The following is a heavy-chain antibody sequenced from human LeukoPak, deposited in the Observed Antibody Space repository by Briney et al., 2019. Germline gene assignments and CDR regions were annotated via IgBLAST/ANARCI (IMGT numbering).Heavy chain of an antibody. D-gene: IGHD1-1*01. Sequence: SETLSLTCTVSGGSISTYFWSWIRQPPGKGLEWIGYIYYSGSTNYSPSLESRVTISVDTSKKQFSLKLSSVTAADTAVYYCARIQNGYFDYWGQGTLVTLSS. J-gene: IGHJ4*02. CDR2: IYYSGST. V-gene: IGHV4-59*01. CDR3: ARIQNGYFDY. CDR1: GGSISTYF.